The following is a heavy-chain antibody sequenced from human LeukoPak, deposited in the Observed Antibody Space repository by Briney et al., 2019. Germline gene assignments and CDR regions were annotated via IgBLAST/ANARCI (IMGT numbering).Heavy chain of an antibody. D-gene: IGHD5-18*01. CDR2: INPSGGST. CDR1: GYTFTSYY. V-gene: IGHV1-46*01. J-gene: IGHJ4*02. Sequence: ASVKASCKASGYTFTSYYMHWVRQAPGQGLEWMGIINPSGGSTSYAQKFQGRVTMTRDTSTSTVYMELSSLRSEDTAVYYCARVNTAMVPPDYWGQGTLVTVSS. CDR3: ARVNTAMVPPDY.